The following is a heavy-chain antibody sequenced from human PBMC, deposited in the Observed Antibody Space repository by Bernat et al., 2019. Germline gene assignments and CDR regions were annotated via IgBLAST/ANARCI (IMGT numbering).Heavy chain of an antibody. J-gene: IGHJ6*02. CDR3: TSAPEWLYYYGMDV. Sequence: EVQLVESGGGLVQPGGSLRLSCAASGFTFSSYWMSWVRQAPGKGVECVTNIKQDGSEKYYVDSVKGRFTISRDNSKNSLYLQMNSLRAEDTAVYYCTSAPEWLYYYGMDVWGQGTTVTVSS. D-gene: IGHD3-3*01. V-gene: IGHV3-7*03. CDR1: GFTFSSYW. CDR2: IKQDGSEK.